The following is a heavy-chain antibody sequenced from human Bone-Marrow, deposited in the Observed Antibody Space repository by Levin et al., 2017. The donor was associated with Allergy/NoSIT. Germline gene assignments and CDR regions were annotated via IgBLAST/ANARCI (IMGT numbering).Heavy chain of an antibody. Sequence: SETLSLTCTVSGGSISSYYWSWIRQPPGKGLEWIGYIYYSGSTNYNPSLKSRVTISVDTSKNQFSLKLSSVTAADTAVYYCARTLTGNDAFDIWGQGTMVTVSS. J-gene: IGHJ3*02. CDR1: GGSISSYY. D-gene: IGHD3-10*01. CDR2: IYYSGST. CDR3: ARTLTGNDAFDI. V-gene: IGHV4-59*01.